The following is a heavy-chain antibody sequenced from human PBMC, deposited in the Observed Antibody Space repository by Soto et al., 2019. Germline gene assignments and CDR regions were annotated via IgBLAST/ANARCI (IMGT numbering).Heavy chain of an antibody. D-gene: IGHD1-26*01. Sequence: QEQLVESGGGLVKPGGSLRLSCAASGFTFSDAYMSWIRQAPGKGLEGVSYISHTSHYMKYSDSVEGRFTVSRDNAKNSLYLHMNSLRAEDTAVYYCAKTVGLGPFGHFTLWGRGTLVIVS. CDR2: ISHTSHYM. V-gene: IGHV3-11*05. CDR1: GFTFSDAY. J-gene: IGHJ2*01. CDR3: AKTVGLGPFGHFTL.